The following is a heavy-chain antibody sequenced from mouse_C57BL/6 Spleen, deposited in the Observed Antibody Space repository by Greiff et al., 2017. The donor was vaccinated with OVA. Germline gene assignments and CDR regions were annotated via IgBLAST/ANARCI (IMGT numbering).Heavy chain of an antibody. CDR1: GFSLTIYG. V-gene: IGHV2-2*01. D-gene: IGHD1-1*01. Sequence: VKLVESGPGLVQPSQSLSITCTVSGFSLTIYGVHWVRQSPGKGLEWLGVIWSGGSTDYNAAFISRLSISKDNSKSQVFFKMNSLQADDTAIYYCATLLEYFDYWGQGTTLTVSS. J-gene: IGHJ2*01. CDR3: ATLLEYFDY. CDR2: IWSGGST.